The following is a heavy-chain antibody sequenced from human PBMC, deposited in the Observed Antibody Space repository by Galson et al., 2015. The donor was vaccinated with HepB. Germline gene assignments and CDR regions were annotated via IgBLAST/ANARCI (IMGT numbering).Heavy chain of an antibody. J-gene: IGHJ4*02. V-gene: IGHV4-39*07. CDR2: IYYSGST. CDR1: GGSLTFGTYY. CDR3: ARVSFGGRHYFDD. D-gene: IGHD3-10*01. Sequence: LSLTCTVSGGSLTFGTYYWGWIRQPPGKGLEWIGSIYYSGSTYYNPSLKSRVTISVDTSKNQFSLKLNSVTAADTAVYYCARVSFGGRHYFDDWGQGTLVTVSS.